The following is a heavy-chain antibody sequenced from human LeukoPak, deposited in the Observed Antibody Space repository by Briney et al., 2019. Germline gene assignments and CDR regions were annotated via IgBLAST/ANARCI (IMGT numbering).Heavy chain of an antibody. CDR3: ARAPEAYCGGDCHPGFQH. CDR1: GYTFTSYY. CDR2: INPSGGST. Sequence: ASVKVSCKASGYTFTSYYMHWVRQAPGQGLEWMGIINPSGGSTSYAQKFQGRVTMTRDTSTSTVYMELSSLRSEDTAVYYCARAPEAYCGGDCHPGFQHWGQGTLVTVSS. J-gene: IGHJ1*01. D-gene: IGHD2-21*02. V-gene: IGHV1-46*01.